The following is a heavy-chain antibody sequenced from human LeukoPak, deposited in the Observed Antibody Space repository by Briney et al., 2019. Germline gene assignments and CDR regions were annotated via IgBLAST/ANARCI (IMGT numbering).Heavy chain of an antibody. CDR2: IYYNGTT. V-gene: IGHV4-59*08. Sequence: PSETLSLTCTVSGASISNFFWSWIRQPPGKGLEWIGHIYYNGTTDFNPSLKSRVTMSMDMSKNHFSLRLNSVTAGDTAVYYCARGVAALFDPWSQGTPVTVSS. J-gene: IGHJ5*02. CDR3: ARGVAALFDP. CDR1: GASISNFF. D-gene: IGHD2-15*01.